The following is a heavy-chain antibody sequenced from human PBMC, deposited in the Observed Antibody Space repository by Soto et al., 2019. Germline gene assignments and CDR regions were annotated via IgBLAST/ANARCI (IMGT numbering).Heavy chain of an antibody. V-gene: IGHV4-39*01. J-gene: IGHJ5*02. D-gene: IGHD6-13*01. Sequence: SETLSLTCTASGDSISSSFYWAWIRQPPGKGLEWIATFYYGGRTFYNSSLESRITISADTSKNQFSLSLTSVTATDTAVYFCARLVSWYNNWLDPWGQGTLVTVSS. CDR1: GDSISSSFY. CDR3: ARLVSWYNNWLDP. CDR2: FYYGGRT.